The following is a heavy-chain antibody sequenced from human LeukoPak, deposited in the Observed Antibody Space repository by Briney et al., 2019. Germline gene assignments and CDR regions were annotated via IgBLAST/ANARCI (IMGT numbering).Heavy chain of an antibody. Sequence: AGGSLRLSCAASGFTFSSYAMNWVRQAPGKGLEWGSGISGSGGITYYGDSVKGRFTISRDNFKNTLYLQMNSLRAEDTALYYCAKDEQQLMFHYYGMDVWGQGTTVTVSS. J-gene: IGHJ6*02. CDR3: AKDEQQLMFHYYGMDV. D-gene: IGHD6-13*01. CDR1: GFTFSSYA. V-gene: IGHV3-23*01. CDR2: ISGSGGIT.